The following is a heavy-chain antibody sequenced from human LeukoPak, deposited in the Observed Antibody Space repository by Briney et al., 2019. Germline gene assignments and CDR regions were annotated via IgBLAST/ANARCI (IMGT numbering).Heavy chain of an antibody. CDR2: INHSGST. J-gene: IGHJ4*02. V-gene: IGHV4-34*01. D-gene: IGHD5-18*01. CDR1: GGSFSGYY. Sequence: PSETLSLTCAVYGGSFSGYYWSWIRQPPGKGLEWIGEINHSGSTNYNPALKSRVTISVDTSRNQFSLKLSSVAAAATAVYSCASGRSYGVWGQGTLVTVSS. CDR3: ASGRSYGV.